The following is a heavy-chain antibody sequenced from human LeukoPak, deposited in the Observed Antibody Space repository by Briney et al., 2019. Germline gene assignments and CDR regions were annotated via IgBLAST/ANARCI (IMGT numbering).Heavy chain of an antibody. V-gene: IGHV3-23*01. CDR3: AKVKDTSGSRFDY. CDR1: GFTFRSYD. Sequence: GGSLTLSCPASGFTFRSYDMRWLRQAPGKGLEWVSDITGTGGNTYYADSVKGRFTISRDNSKNTLYLQMNSLRDKDTAVYYCAKVKDTSGSRFDYWGQGTLVTVSS. D-gene: IGHD3-22*01. CDR2: ITGTGGNT. J-gene: IGHJ4*02.